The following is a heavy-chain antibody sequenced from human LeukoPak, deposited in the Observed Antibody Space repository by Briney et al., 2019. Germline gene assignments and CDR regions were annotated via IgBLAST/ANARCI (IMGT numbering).Heavy chain of an antibody. CDR2: ISDDGRSK. D-gene: IGHD4-17*01. CDR1: GFSFISYG. Sequence: GGSLRLSCAASGFSFISYGMHWVRQAPGKGLEWGGVISDDGRSKDYADSVKGRITISRDNSKDTLYLQMNSLRDEDTAVYYCAKRPSDYGDYVSYFDYWGQGTLVTVSS. V-gene: IGHV3-30*18. CDR3: AKRPSDYGDYVSYFDY. J-gene: IGHJ4*02.